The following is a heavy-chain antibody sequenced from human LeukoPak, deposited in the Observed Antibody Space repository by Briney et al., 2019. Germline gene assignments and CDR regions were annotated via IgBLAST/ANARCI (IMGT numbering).Heavy chain of an antibody. CDR2: INPNSGGT. J-gene: IGHJ6*03. Sequence: SVKVSCKASGCTFTGYYMHWVRQAPGQGLEWMGWINPNSGGTNYAQKFQGRVTMNRDTSISTAYMELSRLRSDDMAVFYSARTFTIFGVVINYYYYYMDVWGKGTTVTVSS. D-gene: IGHD3-3*01. CDR1: GCTFTGYY. CDR3: ARTFTIFGVVINYYYYYMDV. V-gene: IGHV1-2*02.